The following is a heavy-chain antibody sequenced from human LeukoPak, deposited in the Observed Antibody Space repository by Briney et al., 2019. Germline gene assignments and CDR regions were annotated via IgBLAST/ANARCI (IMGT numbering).Heavy chain of an antibody. CDR3: ARGTKVVPANY. CDR1: GGSFSGYY. V-gene: IGHV4-34*01. D-gene: IGHD2-2*01. CDR2: INHSGST. Sequence: KPSETLSLTCAVYGGSFSGYYWSWIRQPPGKGLEWIGEINHSGSTNYNPSLKSRVTISDTSKNQFSLKLSSVTAAGTAVYYCARGTKVVPANYWGQGTLVTVSS. J-gene: IGHJ4*02.